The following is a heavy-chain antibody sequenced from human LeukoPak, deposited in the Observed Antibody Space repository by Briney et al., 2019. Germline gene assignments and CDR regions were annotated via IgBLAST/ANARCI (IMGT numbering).Heavy chain of an antibody. CDR1: GGSISNYY. V-gene: IGHV4-59*08. Sequence: SETLSLTCTVSGGSISNYYWSWIRQPPGKGLEWIGFIYYSGSTNYNPSLKSRVTISVDTSKNQFSLKLSSVTAADTAVYYCARLHSSGYYLDYWGQGTLVTVSS. J-gene: IGHJ4*02. D-gene: IGHD3-22*01. CDR2: IYYSGST. CDR3: ARLHSSGYYLDY.